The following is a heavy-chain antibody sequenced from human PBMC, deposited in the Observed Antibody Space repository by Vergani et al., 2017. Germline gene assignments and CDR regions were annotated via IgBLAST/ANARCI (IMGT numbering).Heavy chain of an antibody. CDR2: LTGGGGST. D-gene: IGHD1-14*01. V-gene: IGHV3-23*01. CDR3: ARDLRLLYNRFDP. CDR1: GFTFSTYA. Sequence: EVQLLESGGSLKQPGGSVRLSCAASGFTFSTYAMHWVRQAPGKGLEWVSALTGGGGSTYYADSFKGRFIISRDNSRDTLYLQMNSLRPEDTGVYYCARDLRLLYNRFDPWGQGTLVTVSS. J-gene: IGHJ5*02.